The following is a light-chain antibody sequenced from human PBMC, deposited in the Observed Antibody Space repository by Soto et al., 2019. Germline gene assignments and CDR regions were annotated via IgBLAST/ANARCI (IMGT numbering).Light chain of an antibody. J-gene: IGKJ1*01. V-gene: IGKV3-20*01. Sequence: EIVLTQSPGTLSLSPGERATLSCRASQSVRNNFLAWYQQKPGQAPRLLIYGASNRATGVPDRFSGGGSGTDFTLTIRRLEPEDFAVYYCQHCGSPPRTFGKGTKVEI. CDR3: QHCGSPPRT. CDR1: QSVRNNF. CDR2: GAS.